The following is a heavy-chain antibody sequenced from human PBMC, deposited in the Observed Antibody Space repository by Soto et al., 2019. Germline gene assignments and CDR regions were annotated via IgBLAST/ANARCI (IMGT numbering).Heavy chain of an antibody. CDR1: WGTFSNYV. CDR3: ASSGHKKIYYYGMDV. D-gene: IGHD3-10*01. CDR2: ISAYNGNT. J-gene: IGHJ6*02. Sequence: LSVCCMSSWGTFSNYVIICVRQAPGQGLEGMGWISAYNGNTNYAQKLQGRVTMTTDTSTSTAYMELRSLRSDDTAVYYCASSGHKKIYYYGMDVWGQGTTVTVS. V-gene: IGHV1-18*04.